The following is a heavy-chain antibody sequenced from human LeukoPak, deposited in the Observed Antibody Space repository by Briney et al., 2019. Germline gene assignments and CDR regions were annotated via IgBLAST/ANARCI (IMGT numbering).Heavy chain of an antibody. CDR3: ARDGKTYYGDYPWDYGMDV. D-gene: IGHD4-17*01. J-gene: IGHJ6*02. V-gene: IGHV4-31*03. CDR2: IYYSGST. Sequence: SETLSLTCTVSGGSISSGGYYWSWIRQHPGKGLEWIGYIYYSGSTYYNPSLKSRVTISVDTSKNQFSLKLSSVTAADMAVYYCARDGKTYYGDYPWDYGMDVWGQGTTVTVSS. CDR1: GGSISSGGYY.